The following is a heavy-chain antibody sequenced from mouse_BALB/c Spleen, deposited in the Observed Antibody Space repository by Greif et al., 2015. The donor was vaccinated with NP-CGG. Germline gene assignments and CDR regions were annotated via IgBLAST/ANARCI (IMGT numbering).Heavy chain of an antibody. D-gene: IGHD4-1*01. CDR3: ARRTGTEAMDY. J-gene: IGHJ4*01. CDR2: IYPGSGNT. CDR1: GYTFTDYY. V-gene: IGHV1-84*02. Sequence: QVQLQQPGPELVKPGASAKISCKASGYTFTDYYINWVKQKPGQGLEWIGWIYPGSGNTKYNEKFKGKATLTVDTSSSTAYMQFSSLTSEDTAVYFCARRTGTEAMDYWGQGTSVTVSS.